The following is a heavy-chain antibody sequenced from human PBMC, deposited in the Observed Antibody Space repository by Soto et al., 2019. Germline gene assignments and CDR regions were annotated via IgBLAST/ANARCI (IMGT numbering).Heavy chain of an antibody. Sequence: SETLSLTCTVSGGSISSYYWSWIRQPPGKGLEWIGYIYYSGSTNYNPSLKSRVTISVDTSKNQFSLKLSSVTAADTAVYYCARVWFGETLKGGYYYYMDVWGKGTTVTVSS. CDR3: ARVWFGETLKGGYYYYMDV. V-gene: IGHV4-59*01. CDR1: GGSISSYY. J-gene: IGHJ6*03. CDR2: IYYSGST. D-gene: IGHD3-10*01.